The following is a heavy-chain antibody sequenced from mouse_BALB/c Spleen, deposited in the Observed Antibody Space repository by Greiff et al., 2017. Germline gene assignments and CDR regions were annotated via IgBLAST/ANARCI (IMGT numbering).Heavy chain of an antibody. CDR2: IDPENGDT. V-gene: IGHV14-4*02. D-gene: IGHD2-4*01. CDR3: NAQSTMITTGPY. CDR1: GFNIKDYY. Sequence: EVQLQQSGAELVRSGASVKLSCTASGFNIKDYYMHWVKQRPEQGLEWIGWIDPENGDTEYAPKFQGKATMTADTSSNTAYLQLSSLTSEDTAVYYCNAQSTMITTGPYWGQGTTLTVSS. J-gene: IGHJ2*01.